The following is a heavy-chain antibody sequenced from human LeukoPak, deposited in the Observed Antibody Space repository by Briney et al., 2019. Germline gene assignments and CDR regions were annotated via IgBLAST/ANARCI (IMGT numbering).Heavy chain of an antibody. V-gene: IGHV3-7*05. CDR1: GFTFSIYW. D-gene: IGHD6-6*01. CDR2: INQEGSEK. CDR3: VRDGPGGIEARKRYYGMDV. Sequence: AGGSLRLSCAASGFTFSIYWMRWVRQAPGKGLEWVASINQEGSEKYYVDSVKGRCTISRDNAKTSLYLQMSSLRAEDAAAYYCVRDGPGGIEARKRYYGMDVWGQGTTVSLSS. J-gene: IGHJ6*02.